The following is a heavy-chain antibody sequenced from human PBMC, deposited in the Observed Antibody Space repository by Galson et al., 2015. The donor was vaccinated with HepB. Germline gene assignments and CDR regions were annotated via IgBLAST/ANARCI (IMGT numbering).Heavy chain of an antibody. J-gene: IGHJ5*02. V-gene: IGHV3-21*01. CDR1: GFTINYYN. Sequence: SLRLSCAAPGFTINYYNMNWVRQAPGKGLEWVSSISGSSDYIYYADSVKGRFTISRDNAKSSLYLQMNSLRVEDTAVYYCARDPRRLHFGDFGGNWFDPWGQGTLVIVSS. D-gene: IGHD4-17*01. CDR3: ARDPRRLHFGDFGGNWFDP. CDR2: ISGSSDYI.